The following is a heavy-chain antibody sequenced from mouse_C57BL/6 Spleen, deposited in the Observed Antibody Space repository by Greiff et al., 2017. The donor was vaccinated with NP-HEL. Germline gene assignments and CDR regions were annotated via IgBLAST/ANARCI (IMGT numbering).Heavy chain of an antibody. CDR2: ISSGGSYT. Sequence: EVKLEESGGDLVKPGGSLKLSCAASGFTFSSYGMSWVRQTPDKRLEWVATISSGGSYTYYPDSVKGRFTIPRDNAKNTLYLQMSSLKSEDTAMYYCARHESYYGSSYSDYWGQGTTLTVSS. D-gene: IGHD1-1*01. J-gene: IGHJ2*01. CDR3: ARHESYYGSSYSDY. V-gene: IGHV5-6*02. CDR1: GFTFSSYG.